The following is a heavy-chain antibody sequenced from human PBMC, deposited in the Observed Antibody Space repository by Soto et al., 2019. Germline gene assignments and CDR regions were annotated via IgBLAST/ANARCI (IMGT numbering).Heavy chain of an antibody. V-gene: IGHV3-23*01. Sequence: PGGPLSPSCAASDFTFSNYPMSWVRQPPGKGLEWVPTISGKGGSTYYAASVKGRFPTSRANSKNMLFLQITSRRDDDPAVYSSAERPTSVITFDYWGQGTPVTVSS. CDR3: AERPTSVITFDY. CDR2: ISGKGGST. CDR1: DFTFSNYP. J-gene: IGHJ4*02. D-gene: IGHD1-1*01.